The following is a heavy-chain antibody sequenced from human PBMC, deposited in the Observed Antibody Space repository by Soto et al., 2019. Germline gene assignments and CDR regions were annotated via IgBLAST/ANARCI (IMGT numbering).Heavy chain of an antibody. Sequence: EVQLLESGGGLVQPGGSLRLSCAASGFTFTTYAMTWVRQAPGKGLEWVSAISGSGGSTYYADSVKGRFTISRDNSKNMLYLQMNILRAEDTAVYDCAKTLDTTIISSYRWGQGTLVTVSS. CDR3: AKTLDTTIISSYR. J-gene: IGHJ5*02. CDR1: GFTFTTYA. V-gene: IGHV3-23*01. CDR2: ISGSGGST. D-gene: IGHD5-18*01.